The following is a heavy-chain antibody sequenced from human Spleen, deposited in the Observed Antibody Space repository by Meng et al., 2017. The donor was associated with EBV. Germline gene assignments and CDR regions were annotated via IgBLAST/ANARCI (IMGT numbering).Heavy chain of an antibody. CDR2: IMAVFGTV. CDR1: GDSFGNFA. J-gene: IGHJ4*02. D-gene: IGHD1-1*01. Sequence: QGELVQSGAEVKNPGAAVKVSCKASGDSFGNFAISWVRQAPGQGLEWMGGIMAVFGTVNYAQRFQGRVTITADKSTTTVYMELSSLRSEDTAVYYCARQLESHLFDYWGQGTLVTVSS. V-gene: IGHV1-69*06. CDR3: ARQLESHLFDY.